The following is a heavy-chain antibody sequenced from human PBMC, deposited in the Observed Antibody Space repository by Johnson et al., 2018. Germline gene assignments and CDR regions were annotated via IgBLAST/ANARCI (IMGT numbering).Heavy chain of an antibody. CDR1: GFTFSSYW. D-gene: IGHD2-2*01. CDR2: IKQDGSEK. Sequence: VQLVQSGGGLVQPGGSXRLSCAASGFTFSSYWMSWVRQAPGKGLEWVANIKQDGSEKYYVDSVKGRSTISRDNAKTSLFLQMNSLRAEDTAVYYCARGKGSTTYFAFDIWGQGTMVTVSS. V-gene: IGHV3-7*03. J-gene: IGHJ3*02. CDR3: ARGKGSTTYFAFDI.